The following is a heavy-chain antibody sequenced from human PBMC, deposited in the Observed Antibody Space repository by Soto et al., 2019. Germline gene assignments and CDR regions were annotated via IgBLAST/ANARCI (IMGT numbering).Heavy chain of an antibody. Sequence: GGSLRLSCAASSFTFSAYTMTWVRQAPGKGLVWVSRINSDGSSTSYADSVKGRFTISRDNAKNTLYLQMNSLRAEDTAVYYCARGPPIAARPQPFDYWGQGTLVTVSS. V-gene: IGHV3-74*01. D-gene: IGHD6-6*01. CDR2: INSDGSST. J-gene: IGHJ4*02. CDR3: ARGPPIAARPQPFDY. CDR1: SFTFSAYT.